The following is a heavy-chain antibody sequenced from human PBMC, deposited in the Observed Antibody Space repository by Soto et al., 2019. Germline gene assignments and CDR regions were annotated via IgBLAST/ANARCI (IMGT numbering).Heavy chain of an antibody. CDR3: AGHYSSSWVYNY. V-gene: IGHV4-31*03. D-gene: IGHD6-6*01. CDR2: IFYGGST. CDR1: GGSISNPSYY. J-gene: IGHJ4*02. Sequence: TSETLSLTCTVSGGSISNPSYYWGWVRQPPGKGLEWIGIIFYGGSTSYHPSLNSRAIIPLDKSKNQFSLKLSSVTAADTAVYYCAGHYSSSWVYNYWGQGTLVTVSS.